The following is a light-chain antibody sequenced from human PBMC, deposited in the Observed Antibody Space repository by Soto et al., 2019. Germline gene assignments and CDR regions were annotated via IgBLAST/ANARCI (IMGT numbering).Light chain of an antibody. CDR3: QQCYSTPRT. J-gene: IGKJ1*01. Sequence: DIVMTQSPDSLAVSLGERATINCKSSQSVLYSSNNKNYLAWYQQKPGQPPKLLIYWASTRESGVPDRFSGSGSGTDFTLTISSLLAEDAAVYYCQQCYSTPRTFGQGTTVEIK. V-gene: IGKV4-1*01. CDR1: QSVLYSSNNKNY. CDR2: WAS.